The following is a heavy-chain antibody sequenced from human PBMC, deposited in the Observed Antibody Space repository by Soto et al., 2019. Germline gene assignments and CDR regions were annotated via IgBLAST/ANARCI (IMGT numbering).Heavy chain of an antibody. J-gene: IGHJ4*02. D-gene: IGHD6-13*01. Sequence: ESGGGLVQPGGSLRLSCAASGFTFSSYWMSWVRQAPGKGLEWVANIKQDGSEKYYVDSVKGRFTISRDNAKNSLYLQMNSLRAEDTAVYYCARAKYSIAAAGTPGYWGQGTLVTVSS. CDR3: ARAKYSIAAAGTPGY. CDR2: IKQDGSEK. V-gene: IGHV3-7*05. CDR1: GFTFSSYW.